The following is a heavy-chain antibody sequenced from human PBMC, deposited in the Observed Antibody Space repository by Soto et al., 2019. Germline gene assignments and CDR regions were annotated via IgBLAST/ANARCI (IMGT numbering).Heavy chain of an antibody. CDR1: GYTFSIYG. CDR2: TRPNNGNT. J-gene: IGHJ4*02. CDR3: VRDLDGSGSYYTDD. V-gene: IGHV1-18*01. Sequence: DSLKVSCKASGYTFSIYGINWVRQAPGQGLEWMGWTRPNNGNTKYAQNLQGRVTMTTDTSTSTAYMELRSLRPDDTAVYYCVRDLDGSGSYYTDDWGQGNLVTVYS. D-gene: IGHD3-10*01.